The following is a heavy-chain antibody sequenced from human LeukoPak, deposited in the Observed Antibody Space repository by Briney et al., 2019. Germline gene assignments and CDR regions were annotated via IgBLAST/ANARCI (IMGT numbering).Heavy chain of an antibody. CDR2: ICIGGST. CDR1: GFTVSSNY. J-gene: IGHJ4*02. Sequence: PGVSLRLSCAASGFTVSSNYMSWVRQAPGKGLEWVSSICIGGSTYYAASVKGRFTISRDSPNNTLYLQMHSLRAEDTAVYYCAREISRFGIWGQGTLVTASS. CDR3: AREISRFGI. V-gene: IGHV3-66*01. D-gene: IGHD3-16*01.